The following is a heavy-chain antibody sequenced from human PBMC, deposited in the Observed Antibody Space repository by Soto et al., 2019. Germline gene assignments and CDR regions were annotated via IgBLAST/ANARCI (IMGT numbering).Heavy chain of an antibody. CDR2: INIGDFDI. CDR3: SRPVYGGNQGAATI. J-gene: IGHJ3*02. D-gene: IGHD4-17*01. CDR1: GYRFSTYC. Sequence: GESLKISCKASGYRFSTYCIAGVRQMPGKGLEWMGGINIGDFDIRYSPSFQGQVTISADRSISTAYLQWSSLKASDTAMYYFSRPVYGGNQGAATIWSQGIMVSITS. V-gene: IGHV5-51*01.